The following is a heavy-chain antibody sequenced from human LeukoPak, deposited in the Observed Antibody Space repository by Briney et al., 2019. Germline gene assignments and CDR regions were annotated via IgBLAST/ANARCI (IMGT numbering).Heavy chain of an antibody. V-gene: IGHV3-7*02. CDR1: GFTFSSSW. J-gene: IGHJ4*02. D-gene: IGHD6-13*01. CDR2: IKQDGSEI. Sequence: PGGSLRLSCAASGFTFSSSWMTWVRQAPGKGLAWVANIKQDGSEIFYVDSVKGRFTMSRDNAKSSLYLQMNSLRAEDTAVYYCAKAGQQLALDHWGQGTLVTVSS. CDR3: AKAGQQLALDH.